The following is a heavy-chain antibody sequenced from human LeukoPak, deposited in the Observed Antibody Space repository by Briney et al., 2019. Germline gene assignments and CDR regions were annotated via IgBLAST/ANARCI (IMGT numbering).Heavy chain of an antibody. D-gene: IGHD3-10*01. Sequence: PGGSLRLSCAASGFTFSDYYMSWIRQAPGKGLEWVSYISSSGSTIYYADSVKGRFTISRDNSKNTLYLQMNSLRAEDTAVYYCARSPPLWFGELNNYYFDYWGQGTLVTVSS. CDR2: ISSSGSTI. J-gene: IGHJ4*02. CDR1: GFTFSDYY. CDR3: ARSPPLWFGELNNYYFDY. V-gene: IGHV3-11*01.